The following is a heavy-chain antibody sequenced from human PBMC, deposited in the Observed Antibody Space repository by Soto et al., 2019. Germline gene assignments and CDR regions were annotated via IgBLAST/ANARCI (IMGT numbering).Heavy chain of an antibody. CDR1: GGSISTYY. D-gene: IGHD3-16*01. J-gene: IGHJ4*02. V-gene: IGHV4-59*01. CDR3: ARDLGGAARPFDF. CDR2: IYYSGST. Sequence: SETLSLTCTVSGGSISTYYWSWIRQPPGKGLEWIGYIYYSGSTNYNPSLKSRVTISVDTSMNQFSLKLSSVTAADTAVYYCARDLGGAARPFDFWGQGALVTVSS.